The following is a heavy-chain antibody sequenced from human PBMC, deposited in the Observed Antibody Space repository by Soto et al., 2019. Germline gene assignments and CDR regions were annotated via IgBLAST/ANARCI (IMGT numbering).Heavy chain of an antibody. V-gene: IGHV4-39*01. CDR2: IYYSGST. CDR1: GGSISSSSYY. D-gene: IGHD3-22*01. J-gene: IGHJ6*02. CDR3: ARQLGSGYYYGYYGMDV. Sequence: SETLSLTCTVSGGSISSSSYYWGWIRQPPGKGLEWIGSIYYSGSTYYNPSLKSRVTISVDTSKNQFSLKLSSVTAADTAVYYCARQLGSGYYYGYYGMDVWGQGTTVTVS.